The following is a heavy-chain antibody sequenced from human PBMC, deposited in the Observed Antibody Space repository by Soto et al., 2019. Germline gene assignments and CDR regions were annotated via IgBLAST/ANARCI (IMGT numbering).Heavy chain of an antibody. J-gene: IGHJ4*02. Sequence: TGVSRRLSCAASSFTFDDYAMHLFRQCPEKGLEWVSLITWDGVRTFYVDSVKDRFTISRDNSKNSLYQQMYSLRPEDTALYYCGKVKGGSGWYYSTNYWRKVTLVAGST. V-gene: IGHV3-43D*04. D-gene: IGHD6-19*01. CDR1: SFTFDDYA. CDR2: ITWDGVRT. CDR3: GKVKGGSGWYYSTNY.